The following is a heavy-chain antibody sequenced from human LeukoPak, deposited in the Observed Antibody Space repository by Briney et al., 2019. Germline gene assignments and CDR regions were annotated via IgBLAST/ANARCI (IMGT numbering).Heavy chain of an antibody. J-gene: IGHJ4*02. V-gene: IGHV3-21*01. D-gene: IGHD5-24*01. CDR2: ISSSSSYI. Sequence: GGSLRLSCTASGFTFSSYSMNWVRQAPGKGLEWVSSISSSSSYIYYADSVKGRFTISRDNAKNSLYLQMNSLRAEDTAVYYCARDGGMATTDTEQFDYWGQGTLVTVSS. CDR3: ARDGGMATTDTEQFDY. CDR1: GFTFSSYS.